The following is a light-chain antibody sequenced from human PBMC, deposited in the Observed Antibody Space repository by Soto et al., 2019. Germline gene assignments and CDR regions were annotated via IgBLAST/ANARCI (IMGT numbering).Light chain of an antibody. J-gene: IGLJ1*01. CDR2: DVN. CDR1: SSDVGGYTH. V-gene: IGLV2-14*03. CDR3: SSYTSSSSYV. Sequence: ALTQPASVSGSPGQSITISCTGTSSDVGGYTHVSWYQQHPGKAPKLMIYDVNNRPSGVSNRFSGSKSGNTASLTISGLQADDEGDYYCSSYTSSSSYVFGTGTKVTVL.